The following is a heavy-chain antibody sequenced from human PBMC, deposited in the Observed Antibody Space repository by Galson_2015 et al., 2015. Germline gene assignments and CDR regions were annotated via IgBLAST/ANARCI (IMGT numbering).Heavy chain of an antibody. CDR1: GGSIRSSSYF. D-gene: IGHD6-6*01. V-gene: IGHV4-39*01. CDR2: IYYSGST. J-gene: IGHJ6*02. CDR3: RGYSNSPSPTDYYYDMDV. Sequence: ETLSLTCTVSGGSIRSSSYFWGWIRPPPGKGLEWIASIYYSGSTYYNPSLKSRVTISVDTSENQFSLRLSSVTAADTAVYYCRGYSNSPSPTDYYYDMDVWGQGTTVTVSS.